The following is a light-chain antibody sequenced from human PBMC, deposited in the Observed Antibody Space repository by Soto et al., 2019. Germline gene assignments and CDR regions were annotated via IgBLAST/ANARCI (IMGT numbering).Light chain of an antibody. Sequence: QSALTQPASVSGSPGQSTTISCTGTSGDVVGYSYVSWYQQHPGKAPKLLIYDVNNRPSGVSNRFSGSKSGNTASLTISGLQDDDEADYYCSSYRTTSALDVFGTGTKVTVL. J-gene: IGLJ1*01. V-gene: IGLV2-14*01. CDR2: DVN. CDR3: SSYRTTSALDV. CDR1: SGDVVGYSY.